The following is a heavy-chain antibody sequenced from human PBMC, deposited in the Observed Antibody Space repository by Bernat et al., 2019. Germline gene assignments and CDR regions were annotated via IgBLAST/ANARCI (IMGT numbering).Heavy chain of an antibody. Sequence: EVQLVESGGGLVQPGGSLRLSCAASGFTFSTYWMHWVRQAPGKGLVWVSRINDDGSSTTYAASVKGRFTISRDNAKNTLYLQMNSLRAEDTAVYYCARGYPTIIAAAGPDYWGQGTLVIVS. V-gene: IGHV3-74*01. J-gene: IGHJ4*02. CDR2: INDDGSST. D-gene: IGHD6-25*01. CDR3: ARGYPTIIAAAGPDY. CDR1: GFTFSTYW.